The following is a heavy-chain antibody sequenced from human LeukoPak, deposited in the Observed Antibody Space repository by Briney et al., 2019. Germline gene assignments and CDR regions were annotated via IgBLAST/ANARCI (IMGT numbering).Heavy chain of an antibody. D-gene: IGHD2/OR15-2a*01. CDR3: ARVGIAIGGWFDP. J-gene: IGHJ5*02. CDR2: INPNSGGT. CDR1: GYTFTGYY. V-gene: IGHV1-2*02. Sequence: VASVKVSCKASGYTFTGYYMHWVRQAPGQGLEWMGWINPNSGGTNYAQKFQGRVTMTRDTTISTAYMEVTRLRSDDTAVYYCARVGIAIGGWFDPWGQGTLVTVSS.